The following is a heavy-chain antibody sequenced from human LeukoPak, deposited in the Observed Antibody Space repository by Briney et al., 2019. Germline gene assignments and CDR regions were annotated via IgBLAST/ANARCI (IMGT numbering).Heavy chain of an antibody. CDR2: IYHSGST. D-gene: IGHD6-13*01. CDR3: ARSPLYGSSWPLYYYYYYMDV. Sequence: SGTLSLTCAVSGGSISSSNWWSWVRQPPGKGLEWIGEIYHSGSTNYNPSLKSRVTISVDTSKNQFSLKLSSVTAADTAVYYCARSPLYGSSWPLYYYYYYMDVWGKGTTVTISS. J-gene: IGHJ6*03. CDR1: GGSISSSNW. V-gene: IGHV4-4*02.